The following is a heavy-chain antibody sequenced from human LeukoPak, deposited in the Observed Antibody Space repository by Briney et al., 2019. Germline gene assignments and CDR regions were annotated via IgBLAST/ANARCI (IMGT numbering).Heavy chain of an antibody. CDR2: ISSSGSTI. D-gene: IGHD2-2*01. Sequence: GGSLRLSCAAPGFTYSSYEMNWVRQAPGKGLEWVSYISSSGSTIYYADSVKGRFTISRDNAKNSLYLQMNSLRAEDTAVYYCARESSTSSGYYFDYWGQGTLVTVSS. J-gene: IGHJ4*02. CDR1: GFTYSSYE. V-gene: IGHV3-48*03. CDR3: ARESSTSSGYYFDY.